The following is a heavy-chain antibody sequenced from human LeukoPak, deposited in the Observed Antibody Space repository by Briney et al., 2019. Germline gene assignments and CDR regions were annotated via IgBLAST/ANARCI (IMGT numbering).Heavy chain of an antibody. V-gene: IGHV1-18*01. CDR1: GYTFTSYG. CDR3: AKTTVASEEYFYYYMDV. J-gene: IGHJ6*03. D-gene: IGHD4-23*01. CDR2: IITYNGNT. Sequence: ASVKVSCKTSGYTFTSYGLSWVRQAPGQGLEWMACIITYNGNTYYSQKLQGRVTMTTDTSTSTAYMELRSLRSDDTAVYYCAKTTVASEEYFYYYMDVWGKGTTVTVSS.